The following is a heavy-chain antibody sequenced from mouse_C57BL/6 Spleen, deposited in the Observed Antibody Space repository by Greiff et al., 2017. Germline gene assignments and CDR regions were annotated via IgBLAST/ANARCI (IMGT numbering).Heavy chain of an antibody. D-gene: IGHD1-1*01. Sequence: VQLKESGTVLARPGASVKMSCKTSGYTFTSYWMHWVKQRPGQGLEWIGAIYPGNSDTSYNQKVKGKAKLTAVKSASTAYMELSSLTNEDSAVYYCTRWYGSSSDAMDYWGQGTSVTVSS. CDR2: IYPGNSDT. CDR3: TRWYGSSSDAMDY. CDR1: GYTFTSYW. V-gene: IGHV1-5*01. J-gene: IGHJ4*01.